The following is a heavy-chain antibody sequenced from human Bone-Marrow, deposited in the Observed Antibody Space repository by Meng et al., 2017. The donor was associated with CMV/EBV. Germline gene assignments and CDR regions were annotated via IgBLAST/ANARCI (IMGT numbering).Heavy chain of an antibody. Sequence: GGSLRLSCAASGFTFSSYSMNWVRQAPGKGLEWVSYISSSSSTIYYADSVKGRFTISRDNAKNSLYLQMNSLRAEDTAVYYCAREALTYYDFWSGYYNYYYYGMDVWGQGTTVTVS. CDR2: ISSSSSTI. CDR1: GFTFSSYS. D-gene: IGHD3-3*01. V-gene: IGHV3-48*04. J-gene: IGHJ6*02. CDR3: AREALTYYDFWSGYYNYYYYGMDV.